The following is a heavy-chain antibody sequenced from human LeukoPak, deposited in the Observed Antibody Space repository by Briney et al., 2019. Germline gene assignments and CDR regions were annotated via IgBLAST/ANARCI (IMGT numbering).Heavy chain of an antibody. CDR3: ARDYDVLTAYPPTQLFDP. V-gene: IGHV4-39*07. D-gene: IGHD3-9*01. J-gene: IGHJ5*02. Sequence: SETLSLTCTVSGGSISSSSYYWAWPRQPPGTGLEWIGSIHYSGSTYYNPSLQSRVTISIDTSKNQFSLKLRFVTAADTAVYYCARDYDVLTAYPPTQLFDPWGQGTLVTVSS. CDR1: GGSISSSSYY. CDR2: IHYSGST.